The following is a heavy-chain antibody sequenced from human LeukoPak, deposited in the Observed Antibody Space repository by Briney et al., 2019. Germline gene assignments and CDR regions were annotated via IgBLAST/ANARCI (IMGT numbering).Heavy chain of an antibody. CDR3: AKSGGYGLIDY. D-gene: IGHD6-25*01. V-gene: IGHV4-39*01. CDR2: IYYSGST. CDR1: GGSISSSSYY. Sequence: SETLSLTCTVSGGSISSSSYYWGWIRQPPGKGLEWIGSIYYSGSTYYNSSLKSRVTISIDTSKDQVSLKMSSVTAADTAVYYCAKSGGYGLIDYWGQGTLVTVSS. J-gene: IGHJ4*01.